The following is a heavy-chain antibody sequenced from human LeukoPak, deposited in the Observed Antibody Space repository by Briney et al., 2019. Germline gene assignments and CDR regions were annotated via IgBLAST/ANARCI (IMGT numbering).Heavy chain of an antibody. V-gene: IGHV4-59*12. CDR3: ARGSIVVVPAAHNDAFDI. D-gene: IGHD2-2*01. CDR1: GGSISSYY. Sequence: SETLCLTCTVSGGSISSYYWSWIRQPPGKGLEWIGYIYYSGSTNYNPSLKSRVTMSVDTSKNQFSLKLSSVTAADTAVYYCARGSIVVVPAAHNDAFDIWGQGTMVTVSS. CDR2: IYYSGST. J-gene: IGHJ3*02.